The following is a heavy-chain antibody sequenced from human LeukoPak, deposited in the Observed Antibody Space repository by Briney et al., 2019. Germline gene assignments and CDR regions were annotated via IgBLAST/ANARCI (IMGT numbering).Heavy chain of an antibody. Sequence: SETLSLTCAVSGGSISSGGYSCSWIRQPPGKGLESVGYIYHSGSTYYNPSLKSRVTISVDRSKNQFSLKLSSVTAADTAVYYCAAGGDSDLVFDYWGQGTLVTVSS. CDR1: GGSISSGGYS. V-gene: IGHV4-30-2*01. D-gene: IGHD4-17*01. CDR2: IYHSGST. J-gene: IGHJ4*02. CDR3: AAGGDSDLVFDY.